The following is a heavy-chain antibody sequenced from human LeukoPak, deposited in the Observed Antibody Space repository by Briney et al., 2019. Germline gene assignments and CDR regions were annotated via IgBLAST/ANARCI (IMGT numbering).Heavy chain of an antibody. J-gene: IGHJ4*02. Sequence: PSETLSLTCTVSGGAISGYYWSWIRQPPGEGLEWIGRIYTSGSTNYNPSLKSRVTMSVDTSKNQFSLKLSSVTAADTAVYYCARAGYCSGGSCYTREVEIYPLDYWGQGTLVTVSS. CDR2: IYTSGST. CDR1: GGAISGYY. D-gene: IGHD2-15*01. CDR3: ARAGYCSGGSCYTREVEIYPLDY. V-gene: IGHV4-4*07.